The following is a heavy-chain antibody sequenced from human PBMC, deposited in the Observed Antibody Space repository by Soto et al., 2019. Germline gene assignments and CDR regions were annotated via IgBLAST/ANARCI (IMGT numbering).Heavy chain of an antibody. J-gene: IGHJ6*02. Sequence: QVQLVESGGGVVQPGRSLRLSCAASGFTFNNYHMHWVRQAQGKGLEWVAVIWYGGNNTYYAESVKGRFTISRDNPKNTVYLQMNSLRAEDTAVYYCARDPTRGYSYGYYYYGMDVWGQGTTVTVSS. CDR3: ARDPTRGYSYGYYYYGMDV. V-gene: IGHV3-33*01. CDR1: GFTFNNYH. CDR2: IWYGGNNT. D-gene: IGHD5-18*01.